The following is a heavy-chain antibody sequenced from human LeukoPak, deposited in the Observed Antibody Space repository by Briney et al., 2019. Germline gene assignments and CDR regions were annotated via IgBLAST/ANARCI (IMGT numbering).Heavy chain of an antibody. Sequence: GGSLRLSCAASGFTFSNYAMGWVRQAPGKGLEWVSTNSGGSTYYADSVKGRFTISRDNSKNTLYMQMNSLRAEDTAIYYCAKVPYSDYGSGRPPFMDVWGQGTTVAVS. CDR2: NSGGST. CDR1: GFTFSNYA. J-gene: IGHJ6*02. V-gene: IGHV3-23*01. CDR3: AKVPYSDYGSGRPPFMDV. D-gene: IGHD3-10*01.